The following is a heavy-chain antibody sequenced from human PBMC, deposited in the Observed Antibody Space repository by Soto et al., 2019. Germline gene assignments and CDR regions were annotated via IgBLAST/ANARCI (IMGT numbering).Heavy chain of an antibody. CDR1: GFTFSSYS. D-gene: IGHD5-12*01. V-gene: IGHV3-21*01. CDR3: ASVPGKRISGYNDYYYYGMDV. J-gene: IGHJ6*02. Sequence: EVQLVESGGGLVKPGGSLRLSCAASGFTFSSYSMNWVRQAPGKGLEWVSSISSSSSYIYYADSVKGRFTISRDNAKNSLDLQMNSLRAEDTAVYYCASVPGKRISGYNDYYYYGMDVWGQGTTVTVSS. CDR2: ISSSSSYI.